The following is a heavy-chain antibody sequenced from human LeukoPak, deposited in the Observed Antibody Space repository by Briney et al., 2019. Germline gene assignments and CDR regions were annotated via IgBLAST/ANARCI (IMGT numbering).Heavy chain of an antibody. CDR3: AKVNSGVALSNWYFDL. CDR2: IWYDGSNK. J-gene: IGHJ2*01. V-gene: IGHV3-33*06. D-gene: IGHD2-15*01. CDR1: GFIFSSYG. Sequence: GGSLRLSCAASGFIFSSYGMQWVRQAPGKGLEWVAVIWYDGSNKYYADSVKGRFIISRDNSKSTVYLQMNSLRDEDTAVYYCAKVNSGVALSNWYFDLWGRGTQVTVSS.